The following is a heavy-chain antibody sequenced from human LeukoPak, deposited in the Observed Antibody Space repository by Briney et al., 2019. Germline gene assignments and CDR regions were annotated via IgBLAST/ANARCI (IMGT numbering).Heavy chain of an antibody. CDR2: ISGSGDST. CDR1: GFTFSSYA. Sequence: GGSLRLSCAASGFTFSSYAMSWVRQAPGKGLEWVSAISGSGDSTYYADSLKGRFTISRDNSKNTVFLQINSLRAEDTAIYRCANALSLVRGVIAPLDYWGQGTLVTVSS. CDR3: ANALSLVRGVIAPLDY. V-gene: IGHV3-23*01. J-gene: IGHJ4*02. D-gene: IGHD3-10*01.